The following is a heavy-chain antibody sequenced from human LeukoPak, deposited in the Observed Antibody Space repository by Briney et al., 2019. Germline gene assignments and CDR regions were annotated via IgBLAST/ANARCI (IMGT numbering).Heavy chain of an antibody. CDR3: ARDASGGQGWWPHYYMDV. CDR2: IYYSGST. CDR1: GGSISSYY. J-gene: IGHJ6*03. Sequence: SETLSLTCAVSGGSISSYYWSWIRQPPGKGLEWIGYIYYSGSTNYNPSLKSRVTISVDTSKNQFSLKLSSVTAADTAVYYCARDASGGQGWWPHYYMDVWGKGTTVTVSS. V-gene: IGHV4-59*01. D-gene: IGHD2-15*01.